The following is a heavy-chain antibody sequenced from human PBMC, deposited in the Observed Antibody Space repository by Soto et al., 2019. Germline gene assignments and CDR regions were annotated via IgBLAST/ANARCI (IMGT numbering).Heavy chain of an antibody. CDR2: INPSGGSP. V-gene: IGHV1-46*03. J-gene: IGHJ4*02. D-gene: IGHD4-17*01. CDR1: GYIFTRYY. CDR3: TRGGDYGDYLGY. Sequence: QVQLVQSGAEVKKPGASVKLSCKASGYIFTRYYMYWVRQAPGQGLEWMGIINPSGGSPTYAQKFQGRVTMTWDTSTSTLYMQLSSLRSEDTAVYYCTRGGDYGDYLGYWGQGSLATVSS.